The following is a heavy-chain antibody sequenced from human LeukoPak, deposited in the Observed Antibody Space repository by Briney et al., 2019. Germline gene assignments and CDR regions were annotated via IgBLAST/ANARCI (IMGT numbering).Heavy chain of an antibody. CDR2: IWSDGSDK. Sequence: GRSLRLSCAASGFTFSSYAMSWVRQPPGAGMEWVAVIWSDGSDKYYAKSVKGRFTISRDNTKNSLFLQMNSLRAEDTAVYYCAKDAQRGFDYSNSLQNWGQGILVTVSS. D-gene: IGHD4-11*01. V-gene: IGHV3-33*06. CDR3: AKDAQRGFDYSNSLQN. CDR1: GFTFSSYA. J-gene: IGHJ1*01.